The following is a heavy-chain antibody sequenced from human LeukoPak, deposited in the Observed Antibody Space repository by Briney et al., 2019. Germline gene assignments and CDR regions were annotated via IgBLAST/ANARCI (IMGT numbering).Heavy chain of an antibody. J-gene: IGHJ4*02. CDR2: INPNSGGT. Sequence: GASVTVSCKASGYTFTGYYMHWVRQAPGQGLEWMGWINPNSGGTSCAQKYRGRVTMTRDTSISTAYMELSSLRSDDTAVYFCARLLYSSGWYYYFDHWGQGTLVTVSS. V-gene: IGHV1-2*02. CDR3: ARLLYSSGWYYYFDH. D-gene: IGHD6-19*01. CDR1: GYTFTGYY.